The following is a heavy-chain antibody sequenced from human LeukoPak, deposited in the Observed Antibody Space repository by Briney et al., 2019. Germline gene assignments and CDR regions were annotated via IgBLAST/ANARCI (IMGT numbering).Heavy chain of an antibody. J-gene: IGHJ3*02. V-gene: IGHV4-59*08. Sequence: SETLSLTCTVSGGSISGFYWSWIRQPPGKGLEWIAYIFYSGETNYNPSLKSRVTISVDTPKNQFSLKLSSVTAADTAVYYCARHSWDGRGAFDIWGQGAMVTVSS. CDR1: GGSISGFY. D-gene: IGHD1-26*01. CDR3: ARHSWDGRGAFDI. CDR2: IFYSGET.